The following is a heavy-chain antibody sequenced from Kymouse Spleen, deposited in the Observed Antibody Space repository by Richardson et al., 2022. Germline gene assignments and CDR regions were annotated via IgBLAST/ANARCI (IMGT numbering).Heavy chain of an antibody. Sequence: QVQLQESGPGLVKPSETLSLTCTVSGGSVSSGSYYWSWIRQPPGKGLEWIGYIYYSGSTNYNPSLKSRVTISVDTSKNQFSLKLSSVTAADTAVYYCARDNWNYGGYYYYGMDVWGQGTTVTVSS. D-gene: IGHD1-7*01. CDR3: ARDNWNYGGYYYYGMDV. J-gene: IGHJ6*02. V-gene: IGHV4-61*01. CDR1: GGSVSSGSYY. CDR2: IYYSGST.